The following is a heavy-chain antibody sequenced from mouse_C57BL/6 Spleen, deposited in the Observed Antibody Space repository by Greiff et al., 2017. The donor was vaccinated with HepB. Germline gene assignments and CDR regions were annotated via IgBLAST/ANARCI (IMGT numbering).Heavy chain of an antibody. V-gene: IGHV1-9*01. Sequence: VKLMESGAELMKPGASVKLSCKATGYTFTGYWIEWVKQRPGHGLEWIGEILPGSGSTNYNEKFKGKATFTADTSSNTAYMQLSSLTTEDSAIYYCARWGIYYDYDGYYFDYWGQGTTLTVSS. CDR1: GYTFTGYW. D-gene: IGHD2-4*01. CDR2: ILPGSGST. CDR3: ARWGIYYDYDGYYFDY. J-gene: IGHJ2*01.